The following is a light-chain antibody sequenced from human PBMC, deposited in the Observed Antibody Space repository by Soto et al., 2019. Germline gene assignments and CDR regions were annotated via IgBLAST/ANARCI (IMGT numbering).Light chain of an antibody. J-gene: IGKJ5*01. Sequence: DIQLTQAPSFLSASVGDRVTITCRARQGISSYLASYQQKPGKAPKLLIYAASTLQSGVPSRFSGSGSGTEFTLTISSLQPEDFATYYCQQLNSYPITFGQGTRLEIK. CDR1: QGISSY. CDR3: QQLNSYPIT. V-gene: IGKV1-9*01. CDR2: AAS.